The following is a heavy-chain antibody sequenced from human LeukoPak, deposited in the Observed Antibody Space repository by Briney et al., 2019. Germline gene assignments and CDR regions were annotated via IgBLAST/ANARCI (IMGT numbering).Heavy chain of an antibody. D-gene: IGHD2-2*01. CDR3: ARGGSTSCPDCGDYYYGMDV. J-gene: IGHJ6*02. V-gene: IGHV1-69*04. CDR1: GGTFSSYA. CDR2: INPIFGIA. Sequence: SVKVSCKASGGTFSSYAISWVRQAPGQGLEWMGRINPIFGIANYAQKFQGRVTITADKSTSTAYMELSSLRSEDTAVYYCARGGSTSCPDCGDYYYGMDVWGQGTTVTVSS.